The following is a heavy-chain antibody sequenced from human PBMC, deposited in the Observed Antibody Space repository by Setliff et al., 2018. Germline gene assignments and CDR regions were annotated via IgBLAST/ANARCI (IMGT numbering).Heavy chain of an antibody. CDR3: FGAGTCSY. CDR2: INPHGTEK. CDR1: SSSGYY. V-gene: IGHV3-7*03. J-gene: IGHJ4*02. Sequence: SSSGYYWGWIRQPPGKGLEWLASINPHGTEKYYADSVKGRFTISRDNAKNSLSLQMNNLRTEDTAVYYCFGAGTCSYWGQGTLVTVSS. D-gene: IGHD3-10*01.